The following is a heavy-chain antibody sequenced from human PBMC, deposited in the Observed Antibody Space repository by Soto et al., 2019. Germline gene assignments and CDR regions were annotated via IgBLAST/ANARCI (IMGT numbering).Heavy chain of an antibody. CDR3: ARDRATVTFGYYYYGMDV. Sequence: ASVKVSCKASGYTFTSYGISWVRQAPGQGLEWMGWISAYNGNTNYAQKLQGRVTMTTDTSTSTAYMELRSLRSDDTAVYYCARDRATVTFGYYYYGMDVWGQGTTVTVSS. J-gene: IGHJ6*02. CDR1: GYTFTSYG. D-gene: IGHD4-17*01. V-gene: IGHV1-18*01. CDR2: ISAYNGNT.